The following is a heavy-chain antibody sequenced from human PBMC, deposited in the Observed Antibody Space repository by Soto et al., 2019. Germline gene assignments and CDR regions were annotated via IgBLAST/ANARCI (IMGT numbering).Heavy chain of an antibody. V-gene: IGHV4-59*01. CDR2: IYYSGST. CDR1: GGSISSYY. D-gene: IGHD6-19*01. Sequence: ETLSLTCTVSGGSISSYYWSWIRQPPGKGLEWIGYIYYSGSTNYNPSLKSRVTISVDTSKNQFSLKLSSVTAADTAVYYCARGISSGWYYFDYWGQGTLVTVSS. CDR3: ARGISSGWYYFDY. J-gene: IGHJ4*02.